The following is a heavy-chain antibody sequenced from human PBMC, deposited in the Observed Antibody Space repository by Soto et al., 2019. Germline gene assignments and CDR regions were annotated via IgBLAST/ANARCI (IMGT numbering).Heavy chain of an antibody. CDR1: GGSISSGGYY. CDR3: ARDIVPAAPGWFDP. D-gene: IGHD2-2*01. Sequence: SETLSLTCTVSGGSISSGGYYWSWIRQHPGKGLEWIGYIYYSGSTYYNPSLKSRVTISVDTSKNQFSLKLSSVTAADTAVYYCARDIVPAAPGWFDPWGQGTLVTVSS. J-gene: IGHJ5*02. CDR2: IYYSGST. V-gene: IGHV4-31*03.